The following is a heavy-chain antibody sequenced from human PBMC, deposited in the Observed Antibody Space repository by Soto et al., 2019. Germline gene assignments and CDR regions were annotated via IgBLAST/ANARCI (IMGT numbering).Heavy chain of an antibody. Sequence: GASVKVSCKASGYSFTGFYLHWLRQAPGQGLEWMGWINPNSGGTKYAKFQGRVTMTRDTSISTAYMELSRLRSDDTAVYYCAREMAVAAVGPFDYWGQGTLVTVSS. CDR2: INPNSGGT. J-gene: IGHJ4*02. CDR1: GYSFTGFY. CDR3: AREMAVAAVGPFDY. D-gene: IGHD6-13*01. V-gene: IGHV1-2*02.